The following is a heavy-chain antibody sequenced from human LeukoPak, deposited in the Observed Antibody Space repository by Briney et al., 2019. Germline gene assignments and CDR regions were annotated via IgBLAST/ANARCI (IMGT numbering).Heavy chain of an antibody. CDR1: GGSFSGYY. V-gene: IGHV4-34*01. CDR2: INHSGST. Sequence: SETLSLTCAVYGGSFSGYYWSWIRQPPGKGLEWIGEINHSGSTNYNPSLKSRVTISVDTSKNQFSLKLSSVTAADTAVYYCARDRTYDSGSLWSFDHWGQGTLVTVSS. CDR3: ARDRTYDSGSLWSFDH. J-gene: IGHJ4*02. D-gene: IGHD3-10*01.